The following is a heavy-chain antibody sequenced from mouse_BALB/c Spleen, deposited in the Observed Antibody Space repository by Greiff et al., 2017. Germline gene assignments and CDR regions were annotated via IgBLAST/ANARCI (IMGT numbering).Heavy chain of an antibody. CDR1: GFTFSSYA. V-gene: IGHV5-9-3*01. CDR2: ISSGGSYT. J-gene: IGHJ4*01. D-gene: IGHD2-2*01. Sequence: EVQGVESGGGLVKPGGSLKLSCAASGFTFSSYAMSWVRQTPEKRLEWVATISSGGSYTYYPDSVKGRFTISRDNAKNTLYLQMSSLRSEDTAMYYCARHDGYDVYYAMDYWGQGTSVTVSS. CDR3: ARHDGYDVYYAMDY.